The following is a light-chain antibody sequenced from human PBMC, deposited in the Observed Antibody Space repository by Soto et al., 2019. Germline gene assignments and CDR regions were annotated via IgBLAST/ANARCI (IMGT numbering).Light chain of an antibody. CDR2: KTS. Sequence: DIQMTQSPSTLSASVGDRVTFTCRASQSISCWLAWYQHKPGKAPKLLIYKTSSLESGVPSRFSGSGSGTEFTLTISSLQPDDFAAYYCQQYSSYSRTFGQGTKVEV. CDR1: QSISCW. CDR3: QQYSSYSRT. J-gene: IGKJ1*01. V-gene: IGKV1-5*03.